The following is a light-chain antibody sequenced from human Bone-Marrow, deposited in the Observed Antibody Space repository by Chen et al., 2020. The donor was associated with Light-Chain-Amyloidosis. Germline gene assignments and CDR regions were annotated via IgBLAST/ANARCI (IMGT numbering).Light chain of an antibody. V-gene: IGLV2-14*01. Sequence: QSALTQPASVSGFPGQSITISCTGTSSDVGGYNHVSWYQQHPDKAHKLMIYEVPNRPSWVPDRFSDTKSDNTDSLTISGLQTEGEADYFCSSYTITDTLVFGSGTRVTAL. CDR3: SSYTITDTLV. J-gene: IGLJ1*01. CDR2: EVP. CDR1: SSDVGGYNH.